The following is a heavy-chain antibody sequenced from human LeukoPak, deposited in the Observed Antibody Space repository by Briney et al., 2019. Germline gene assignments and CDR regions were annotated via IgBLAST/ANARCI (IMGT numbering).Heavy chain of an antibody. CDR3: ARGRSDRLWFGESIRNSYYYMDV. CDR1: GYTFTDYY. D-gene: IGHD3-10*01. CDR2: INPKSGGT. J-gene: IGHJ6*03. V-gene: IGHV1-2*02. Sequence: ASVKVSCKASGYTFTDYYMHWVRQAPGQGLEWMGWINPKSGGTNYAQKFQGRVTMTRYTSISTVYMELSRLRSDDTAVYYCARGRSDRLWFGESIRNSYYYMDVWGKGTTVTISS.